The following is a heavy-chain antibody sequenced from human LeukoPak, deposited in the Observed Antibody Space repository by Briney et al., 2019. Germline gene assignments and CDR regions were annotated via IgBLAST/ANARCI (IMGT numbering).Heavy chain of an antibody. CDR3: ARGHGRHYYDSSGPRYFDY. CDR1: GGSFSGYY. V-gene: IGHV4-34*01. D-gene: IGHD3-22*01. Sequence: KASETLSLTCAVYGGSFSGYYWSWIRQPPGKGLEWIGEINHSGSTNYNPSLKSRVTISVDTSKNQFSLKLSSVTAADTAVYYCARGHGRHYYDSSGPRYFDYWGQGTLVTVSS. J-gene: IGHJ4*02. CDR2: INHSGST.